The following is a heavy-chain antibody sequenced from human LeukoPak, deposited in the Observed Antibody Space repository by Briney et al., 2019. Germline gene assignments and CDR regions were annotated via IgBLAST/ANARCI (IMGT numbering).Heavy chain of an antibody. Sequence: GGSLRLSCAASGFTFSSYGMHWVRQAPGKGLEWVAVISYDGSNKYYADSVKGRFTISRDNSKNTLYLQMNSLRAEDTAVYYCTGSYTFFDYWGQGTLVTVSS. J-gene: IGHJ4*02. CDR3: TGSYTFFDY. CDR1: GFTFSSYG. V-gene: IGHV3-30*03. D-gene: IGHD1-26*01. CDR2: ISYDGSNK.